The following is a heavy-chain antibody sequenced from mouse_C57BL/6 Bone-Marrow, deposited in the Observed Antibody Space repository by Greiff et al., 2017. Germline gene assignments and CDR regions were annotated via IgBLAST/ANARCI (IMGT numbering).Heavy chain of an antibody. V-gene: IGHV14-4*01. CDR3: TRIAY. Sequence: VQLQQSGAELVRPGASVKLSCTASGFNIKDDYMHWVKQRPEQGLEWIGWIDPENGDTESASKFQGKATITVDTSSNTAYLQLSSLTAEDTAVYYCTRIAYWGQGTLVTGSA. CDR1: GFNIKDDY. CDR2: IDPENGDT. J-gene: IGHJ3*01.